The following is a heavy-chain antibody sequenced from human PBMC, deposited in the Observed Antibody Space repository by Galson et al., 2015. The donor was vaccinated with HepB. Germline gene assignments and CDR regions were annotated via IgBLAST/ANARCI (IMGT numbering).Heavy chain of an antibody. CDR1: EFILSMYW. CDR2: IKEDGGEK. V-gene: IGHV3-7*05. Sequence: SLRLSCAASEFILSMYWMNWVRQAPGKGLEWVANIKEDGGEKNYVDSVKGRFTISRDNAKNSLYLQMNSLRAEDPAVYYCARVKRGEWYSFYYNGMDVWGQGTTVTVSS. J-gene: IGHJ6*02. D-gene: IGHD3-10*01. CDR3: ARVKRGEWYSFYYNGMDV.